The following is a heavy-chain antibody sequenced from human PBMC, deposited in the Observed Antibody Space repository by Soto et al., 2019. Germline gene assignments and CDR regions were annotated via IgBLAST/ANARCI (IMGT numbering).Heavy chain of an antibody. D-gene: IGHD3-22*01. V-gene: IGHV4-34*01. CDR3: ARGRYYDSSGYYRNNWFDP. Sequence: SETLSLTCAVYGGSFSGYYWSWIRQPPGKGLEWIGEINHSGSTNYNPSLKSRVTISVDTSKNQFSLKLSSVTAADTAVYFCARGRYYDSSGYYRNNWFDPWGQGTLVT. CDR2: INHSGST. J-gene: IGHJ5*02. CDR1: GGSFSGYY.